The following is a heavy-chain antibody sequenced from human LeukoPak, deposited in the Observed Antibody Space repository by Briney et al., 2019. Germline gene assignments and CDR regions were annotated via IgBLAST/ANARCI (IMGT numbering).Heavy chain of an antibody. J-gene: IGHJ6*02. D-gene: IGHD7-27*01. CDR3: AKAGNWDQGYYYYGMDA. CDR1: GFIFGGYV. CDR2: ISGNGGIT. V-gene: IGHV3-23*01. Sequence: GGSLRLSCAASGFIFGGYVMSWVRQAPGKGLEWVSSISGNGGITYYADSLKGRFIISRDNSTNTLYLQMNGLRAEDAAIYYCAKAGNWDQGYYYYGMDAWAKGPRSPSP.